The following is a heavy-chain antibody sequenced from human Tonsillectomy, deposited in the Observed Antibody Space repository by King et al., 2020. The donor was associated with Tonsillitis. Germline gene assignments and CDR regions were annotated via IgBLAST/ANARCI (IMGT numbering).Heavy chain of an antibody. D-gene: IGHD1-7*01. Sequence: VQLVQSGGGLVQPGGSLRLSCAASGFTFSIYSMNWVRQAPGKGLEWVSYISSSSSTIYYADSVKGRFTISRDNAKNSLFLQMYSLRAEDSAVYYCTRGDWNSRYAFDIWGHGTRVTVSS. J-gene: IGHJ3*02. CDR1: GFTFSIYS. V-gene: IGHV3-48*04. CDR2: ISSSSSTI. CDR3: TRGDWNSRYAFDI.